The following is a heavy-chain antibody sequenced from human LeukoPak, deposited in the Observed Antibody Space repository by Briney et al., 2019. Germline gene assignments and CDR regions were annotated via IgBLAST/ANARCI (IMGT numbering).Heavy chain of an antibody. CDR2: ISWNSGSI. D-gene: IGHD6-19*01. CDR1: GFTFDDYA. CDR3: AKDRRYSSGWYDAFDI. Sequence: PGGSLRLSCAASGFTFDDYAMHWVRQAPGKGLEWVSGISWNSGSIGYADSVKGRFTISRDNAKNSLYLQMNSLRAEDTALYYCAKDRRYSSGWYDAFDIWGRGTMVTVSS. J-gene: IGHJ3*02. V-gene: IGHV3-9*01.